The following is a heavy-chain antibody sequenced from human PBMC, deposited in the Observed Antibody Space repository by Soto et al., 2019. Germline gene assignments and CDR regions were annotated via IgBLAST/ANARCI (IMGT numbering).Heavy chain of an antibody. Sequence: SVKVSCKASGGTIGNFAFSWVRQAPGQGLQWMGGLIPMFGTPNHAPTFQDRLTISADASTNTVYMELNSLTSEDTAIYYCARMESFGSLNWFDPWGQGTLVTVS. V-gene: IGHV1-69*13. D-gene: IGHD5-18*01. CDR3: ARMESFGSLNWFDP. CDR1: GGTIGNFA. CDR2: LIPMFGTP. J-gene: IGHJ5*02.